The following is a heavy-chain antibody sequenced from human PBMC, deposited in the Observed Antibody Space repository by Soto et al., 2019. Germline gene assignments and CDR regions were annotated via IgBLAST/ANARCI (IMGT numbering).Heavy chain of an antibody. CDR3: ASRPFYYYGLDV. V-gene: IGHV4-30-2*01. CDR1: GGSITTAGYS. Sequence: PSETLSLTCTVSGGSITTAGYSWSWIRQPPGKALEWIGYVYHIGNAYPKPSLKSRVTISLDRSKNQFSLKMTSVTAADTALYYCASRPFYYYGLDVWGQGTTVTVSS. J-gene: IGHJ6*02. CDR2: VYHIGNA.